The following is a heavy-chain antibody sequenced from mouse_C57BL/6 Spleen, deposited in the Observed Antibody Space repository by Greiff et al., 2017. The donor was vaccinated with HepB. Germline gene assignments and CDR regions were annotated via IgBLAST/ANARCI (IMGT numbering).Heavy chain of an antibody. Sequence: VKLMESGAELARPGASVKMSCKASGYTFTSYTMHWVKQRPGQGLEWIGYINPSSGYTKYNQKFKDKATLTADKSSSTAYMQLSSLTSEDSAVYYCARDSNYDYFDYWGQGTTLTVSS. CDR1: GYTFTSYT. V-gene: IGHV1-4*01. CDR2: INPSSGYT. D-gene: IGHD2-5*01. J-gene: IGHJ2*01. CDR3: ARDSNYDYFDY.